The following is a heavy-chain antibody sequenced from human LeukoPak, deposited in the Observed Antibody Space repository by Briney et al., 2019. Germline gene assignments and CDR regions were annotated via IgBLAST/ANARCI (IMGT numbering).Heavy chain of an antibody. CDR1: GFTVSSTY. Sequence: GGSLRLSCAASGFTVSSTYMSWVRQAPGKGLEWVSLIYSDGTTFYADSVKGRFAISTDNSKNTLYLQMSSLRAEDTAVYYCARDSSSFPNYFDYWGQRTLITVSS. CDR2: IYSDGTT. D-gene: IGHD3-3*02. V-gene: IGHV3-53*01. J-gene: IGHJ4*02. CDR3: ARDSSSFPNYFDY.